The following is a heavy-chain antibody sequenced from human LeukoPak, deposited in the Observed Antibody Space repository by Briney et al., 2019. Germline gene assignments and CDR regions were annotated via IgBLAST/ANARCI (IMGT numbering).Heavy chain of an antibody. CDR2: INAGNGNT. V-gene: IGHV1-3*01. Sequence: GASVKVSCKASGYTFTSYAMHWVRQAPGQRLEWMGWINAGNGNTKYSQNFQGRVTITRDTSTSTVYMELSSLRSEDTAVYYCARALRVGRYSADYWGQGTLVTVSS. CDR1: GYTFTSYA. J-gene: IGHJ4*02. D-gene: IGHD2-15*01. CDR3: ARALRVGRYSADY.